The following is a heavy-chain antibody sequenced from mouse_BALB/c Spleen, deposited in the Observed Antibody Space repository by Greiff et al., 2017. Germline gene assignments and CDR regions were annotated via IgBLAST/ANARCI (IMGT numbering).Heavy chain of an antibody. Sequence: VKLVESGPELVKPGASVRISCKASGYTFTSYYIHWVKQRPGQGLEWIGWIYPGNVNTKYNEKFKGKATLTADKSSSTAYMQLSSLTSEDSAVYFCARNWDYGNYPAWFAYWGQGTLVTVSA. J-gene: IGHJ3*01. CDR1: GYTFTSYY. CDR3: ARNWDYGNYPAWFAY. CDR2: IYPGNVNT. D-gene: IGHD2-1*01. V-gene: IGHV1S56*01.